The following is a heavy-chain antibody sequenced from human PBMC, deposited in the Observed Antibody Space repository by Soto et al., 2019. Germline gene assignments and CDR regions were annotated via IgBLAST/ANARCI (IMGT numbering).Heavy chain of an antibody. CDR2: VRDTGATT. CDR3: AKGLALSVRWIDP. V-gene: IGHV3-23*01. CDR1: DFSFSTFA. J-gene: IGHJ5*02. Sequence: GGSLRLSCEASDFSFSTFAMHWVRQAPGKGLEWVSSVRDTGATTYYSDSVKGRFTISRDNSRNTLFLQMNSLRVEDTALYFCAKGLALSVRWIDPWGQGTMVTVSS.